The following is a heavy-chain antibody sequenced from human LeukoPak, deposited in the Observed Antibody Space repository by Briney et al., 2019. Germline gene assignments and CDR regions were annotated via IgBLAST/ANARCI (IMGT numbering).Heavy chain of an antibody. J-gene: IGHJ5*02. CDR3: ARAHMYSSSWFDP. CDR1: GGSISSSSYY. CDR2: IYYSGST. V-gene: IGHV4-39*07. Sequence: PSETLSLTCTVPGGSISSSSYYWGWIRQPPGKGLEWIGSIYYSGSTYYNPSLKSRVTISVDTSKNQFSLKLSSVTAADTAVYYCARAHMYSSSWFDPWGQGTLVTVSS. D-gene: IGHD6-13*01.